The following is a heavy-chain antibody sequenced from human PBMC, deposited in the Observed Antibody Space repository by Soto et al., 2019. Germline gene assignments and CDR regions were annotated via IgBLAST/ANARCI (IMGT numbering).Heavy chain of an antibody. CDR3: ARVVPGAEAWFGP. D-gene: IGHD2-2*01. Sequence: QAHLEQSGTELKRPGASVKVSCKASGYTFSDFDINWLRQASGQGPEWMGWMNAKSGDTFFAQRFQDKFNMTWDTSLSTAYMEVGSLTSDDTAIYYWARVVPGAEAWFGPWGQGTLVTVSS. V-gene: IGHV1-8*01. CDR1: GYTFSDFD. CDR2: MNAKSGDT. J-gene: IGHJ5*02.